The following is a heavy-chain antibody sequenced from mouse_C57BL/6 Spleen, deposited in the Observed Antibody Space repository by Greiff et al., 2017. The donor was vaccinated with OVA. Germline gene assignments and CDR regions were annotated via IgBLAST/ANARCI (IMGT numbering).Heavy chain of an antibody. D-gene: IGHD3-2*02. V-gene: IGHV1-55*01. CDR1: GYTFTSYW. CDR3: ARADSSGYDAMDY. CDR2: LYPGSGST. Sequence: QVQLQQPGAELVKPGASVKMSCKASGYTFTSYWITWVKQRPGQGLEWIGDLYPGSGSTNYNEKFKSQATLTVDPSSSTAYMQLSSLTSEDSAVYYCARADSSGYDAMDYWGQGTSVTVSS. J-gene: IGHJ4*01.